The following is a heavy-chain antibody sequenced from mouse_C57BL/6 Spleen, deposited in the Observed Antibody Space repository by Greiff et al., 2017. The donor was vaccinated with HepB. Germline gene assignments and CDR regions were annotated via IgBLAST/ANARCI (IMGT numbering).Heavy chain of an antibody. CDR2: FYPGSGSI. V-gene: IGHV1-62-2*01. CDR1: GYTFTEYT. Sequence: QVQLKESGAELVKPGASVKLSCKASGYTFTEYTIHWVKQRSGQGLEWIGWFYPGSGSIKYNEKFKDKATLTADKSSSTVYMELSRLTSEDSAVYFCARHEDLANWSYWYFDVWGTGTTVTVSS. J-gene: IGHJ1*03. CDR3: ARHEDLANWSYWYFDV. D-gene: IGHD4-1*01.